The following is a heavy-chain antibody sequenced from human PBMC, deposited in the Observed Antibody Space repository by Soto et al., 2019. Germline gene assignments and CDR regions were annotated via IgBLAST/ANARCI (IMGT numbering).Heavy chain of an antibody. CDR3: ARILYSSGWPLGMDV. V-gene: IGHV4-59*01. CDR2: IYYSGST. J-gene: IGHJ6*02. Sequence: SETLSLPCTVSGGSISSYYWSWIRQPPGKGLEWIGYIYYSGSTNYNPSLKSRVTISVDTSKNQFSLKLSSVTAADTAVYYCARILYSSGWPLGMDVWGQGTTVTVSS. CDR1: GGSISSYY. D-gene: IGHD6-19*01.